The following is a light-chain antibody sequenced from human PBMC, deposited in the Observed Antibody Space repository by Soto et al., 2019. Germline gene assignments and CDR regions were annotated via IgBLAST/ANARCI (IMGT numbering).Light chain of an antibody. CDR3: QQYLT. J-gene: IGKJ4*01. CDR1: QSISSW. V-gene: IGKV1-5*03. CDR2: KAS. Sequence: DIQMTQSPSTLSASVGDRVTITCRASQSISSWLAWYQQKPGKAPKLLIYKASSLESGVPSRVSGSGSGTEFTLTISSLQPDDFATYYCQQYLTGGGGTKVEIK.